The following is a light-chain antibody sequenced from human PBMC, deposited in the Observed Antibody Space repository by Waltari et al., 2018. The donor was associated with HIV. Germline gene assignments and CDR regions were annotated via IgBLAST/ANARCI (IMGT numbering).Light chain of an antibody. V-gene: IGKV2-28*01. CDR3: MQALQTPDT. J-gene: IGKJ2*01. CDR2: LGS. CDR1: QSLLHSNGYNY. Sequence: DIVMTQSPLYLPVTPGEPASISCRSSQSLLHSNGYNYLDWYLQKPGQSPQLLIYLGSNRASGVPDRFSGSGSGTDFTLKISRVEAEDVGVYYCMQALQTPDTFGQGTKLEIK.